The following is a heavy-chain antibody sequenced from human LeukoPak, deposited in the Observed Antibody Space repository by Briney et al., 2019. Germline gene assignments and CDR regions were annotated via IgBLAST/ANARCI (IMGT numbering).Heavy chain of an antibody. CDR2: ISYDGSNK. CDR1: GFTFSSYA. CDR3: ARGDYVWGSYRYPIDY. D-gene: IGHD3-16*02. Sequence: GGSLRLSCAASGFTFSSYAMHWVRQAPGKGLEWVAVISYDGSNKYYADSVKGRFTISRDNSKNTLYLQMNSLRAEDTAVYHCARGDYVWGSYRYPIDYWGQGTLVTVSS. J-gene: IGHJ4*02. V-gene: IGHV3-30-3*01.